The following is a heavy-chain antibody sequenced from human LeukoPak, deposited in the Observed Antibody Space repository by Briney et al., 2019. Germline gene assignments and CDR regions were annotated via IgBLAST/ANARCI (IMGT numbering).Heavy chain of an antibody. CDR3: AELGITMIGGV. CDR1: GFTFSSYN. Sequence: GGSLRLSCAASGFTFSSYNMNWVRQAPGKGLEWVSSITSSSSYIYYADSVKGRFTISRDNAKNSLYLQMNSLRAEDTAVYYCAELGITMIGGVWGKGTTVTTSS. CDR2: ITSSSSYI. J-gene: IGHJ6*04. D-gene: IGHD3-10*02. V-gene: IGHV3-21*01.